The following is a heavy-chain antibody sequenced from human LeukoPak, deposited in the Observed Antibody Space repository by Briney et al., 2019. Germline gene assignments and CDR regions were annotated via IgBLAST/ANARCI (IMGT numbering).Heavy chain of an antibody. J-gene: IGHJ4*02. D-gene: IGHD1-26*01. CDR2: MNPNSGNT. V-gene: IGHV1-8*01. CDR1: GYTFTSYD. CDR3: ARGSLLYSGSNYSLGDY. Sequence: ASVKVSCKASGYTFTSYDINWVRQATGQGLEWMGWMNPNSGNTGYAQKFQGRVTMTRNTSISTGYMELSSLRSEDTAVYYCARGSLLYSGSNYSLGDYWGQGTLVTVSS.